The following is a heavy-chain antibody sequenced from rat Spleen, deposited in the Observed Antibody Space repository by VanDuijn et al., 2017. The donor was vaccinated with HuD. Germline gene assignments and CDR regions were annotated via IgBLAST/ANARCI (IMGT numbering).Heavy chain of an antibody. D-gene: IGHD1-12*02. J-gene: IGHJ3*01. CDR3: TRDHSYRGSYYPGGFAY. V-gene: IGHV2S12*01. CDR2: ISSGGHT. Sequence: QVQLKESGPGLVQPSQTLSLTCTVSGFSLTSNGVSWVRQPPGKGLEWIATISSGGHTYYNSVFKSRLSISRDTSKSQVFLKIHSLQTEDTAIYFCTRDHSYRGSYYPGGFAYWGQGTLVTVSS. CDR1: GFSLTSNG.